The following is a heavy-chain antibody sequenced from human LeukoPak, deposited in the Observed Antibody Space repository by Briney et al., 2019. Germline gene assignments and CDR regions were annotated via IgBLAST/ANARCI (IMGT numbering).Heavy chain of an antibody. CDR2: ISSSGSTI. D-gene: IGHD2-2*01. CDR3: ARGGSSTSSEYNWFDP. J-gene: IGHJ5*02. V-gene: IGHV3-48*04. CDR1: GFTFSSYW. Sequence: PGGSLRLSCAASGFTFSSYWMHWVRQAPGKGLEWVSYISSSGSTIYYADSVKGRFTISRDNAKNSLYLQMNSLRAEDTAVYYCARGGSSTSSEYNWFDPWGQGTLVTVSS.